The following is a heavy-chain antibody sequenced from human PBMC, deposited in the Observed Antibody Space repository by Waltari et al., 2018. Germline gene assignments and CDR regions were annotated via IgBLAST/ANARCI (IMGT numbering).Heavy chain of an antibody. D-gene: IGHD3-3*01. CDR1: GFTFSSYS. CDR3: ARSDITIFGVAPGYMDV. V-gene: IGHV3-21*01. Sequence: EVQLVESGGGLVKPGGSLRLSCAASGFTFSSYSMNWVRQAPGKGLEWVSSISSISSYIYYADSVKGRFTISRDNAKNSLYLQMNSLRAEDTAVYYCARSDITIFGVAPGYMDVWGKGTTVTISS. CDR2: ISSISSYI. J-gene: IGHJ6*03.